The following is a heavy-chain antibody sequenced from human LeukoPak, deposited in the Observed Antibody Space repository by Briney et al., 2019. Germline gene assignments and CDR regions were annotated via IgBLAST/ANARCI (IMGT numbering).Heavy chain of an antibody. Sequence: ASVKVSCKASGYTFIYYYMHWVRQAPGQGLEWMGIINPSGGSTSYAQKFQGRVTMTRDMSTSTVYMELSSLRSEDTAVYYCARIGGDCYDPLCPINDAFDIWGQGTMVTVSS. CDR1: GYTFIYYY. CDR2: INPSGGST. J-gene: IGHJ3*02. D-gene: IGHD2-21*02. V-gene: IGHV1-46*01. CDR3: ARIGGDCYDPLCPINDAFDI.